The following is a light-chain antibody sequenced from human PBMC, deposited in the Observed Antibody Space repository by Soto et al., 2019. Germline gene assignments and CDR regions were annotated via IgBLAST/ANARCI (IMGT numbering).Light chain of an antibody. Sequence: DIQMTQSPSTLSASVGDRVTITCRASQSVSVWLAWYQQKPGKAPKLLISDASTLQRGVPSRFSGSGSGTDFTLIISNLQSDDFANYYCQQYITYSPYTFGQGTKVDTK. V-gene: IGKV1-5*01. CDR2: DAS. CDR3: QQYITYSPYT. J-gene: IGKJ2*01. CDR1: QSVSVW.